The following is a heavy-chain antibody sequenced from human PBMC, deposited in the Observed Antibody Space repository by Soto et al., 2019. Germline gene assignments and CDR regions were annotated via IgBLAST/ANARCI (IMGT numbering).Heavy chain of an antibody. Sequence: PGGSLRLSCEASGFTFSGFDMHWVRQPTGKGLEWVSTIGTAGDTYYAVSVKGRFTISRDNAKNSLSLQMNNLSPDDTAVYYCGRGRSGQIVVFYWGQGTPVTVSS. J-gene: IGHJ4*02. V-gene: IGHV3-13*01. CDR2: IGTAGDT. D-gene: IGHD1-26*01. CDR3: GRGRSGQIVVFY. CDR1: GFTFSGFD.